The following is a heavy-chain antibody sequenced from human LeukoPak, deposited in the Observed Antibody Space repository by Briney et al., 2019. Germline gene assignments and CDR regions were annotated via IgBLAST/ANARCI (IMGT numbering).Heavy chain of an antibody. V-gene: IGHV3-23*01. D-gene: IGHD6-13*01. CDR3: AREGEAAALDY. CDR2: IDRSGDDT. Sequence: GGSLRLSCAASGFTFSRHAMSWVRQAPGRGLEWVSTIDRSGDDTYYRDSVKGRFTISRDNAKNSLYLQMNSLRAEDTAVYYCAREGEAAALDYWGQGTLVTVSS. CDR1: GFTFSRHA. J-gene: IGHJ4*02.